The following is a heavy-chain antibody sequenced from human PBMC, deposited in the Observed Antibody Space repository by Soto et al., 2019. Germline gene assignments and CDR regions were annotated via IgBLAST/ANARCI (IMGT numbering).Heavy chain of an antibody. CDR1: GGPVTNINYF. D-gene: IGHD3-22*01. CDR3: ARHEYVSSSYDLLDV. V-gene: IGHV4-39*01. Sequence: SETLSLTCSVSGGPVTNINYFWAWIRQSPGKGLEWIANIYYTGTTFYNPSLRSRVSMTIDASKNRFSLNLSSVTASDTALYYCARHEYVSSSYDLLDVWSRGTMVTVSS. J-gene: IGHJ3*01. CDR2: IYYTGTT.